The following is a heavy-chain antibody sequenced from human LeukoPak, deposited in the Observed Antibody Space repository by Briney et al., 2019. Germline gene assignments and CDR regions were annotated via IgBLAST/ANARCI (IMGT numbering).Heavy chain of an antibody. CDR2: INPNSGGT. D-gene: IGHD2-2*01. CDR1: GYTFTGYY. V-gene: IGHV1-2*04. CDR3: AREPVDCSSTSCSDGAFDI. J-gene: IGHJ3*02. Sequence: ASVKVSCKASGYTFTGYYMHWVRQAPGQGLEWMGWINPNSGGTNYAQKFQGWVTMTRDTSISTAYMELSRLRSDDTAVYYCAREPVDCSSTSCSDGAFDIWGQGTMVTVSS.